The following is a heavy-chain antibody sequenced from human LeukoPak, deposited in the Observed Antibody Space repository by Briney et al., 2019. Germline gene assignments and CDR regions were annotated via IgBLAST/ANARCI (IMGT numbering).Heavy chain of an antibody. CDR2: ISSSGSTI. Sequence: GGSLRLSCAASGFTFSDYYMSWIRQAPGKGLEWVSYISSSGSTIYYADSVKGRFTISRDNAKNSLYLQMNSLRAEDTAVYYCAGAPYYYDSRGYSDYWAQGTLVTVSS. V-gene: IGHV3-11*01. CDR3: AGAPYYYDSRGYSDY. J-gene: IGHJ4*02. D-gene: IGHD3-22*01. CDR1: GFTFSDYY.